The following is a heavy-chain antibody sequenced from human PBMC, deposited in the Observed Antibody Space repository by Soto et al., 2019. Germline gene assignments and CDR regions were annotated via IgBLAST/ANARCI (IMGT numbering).Heavy chain of an antibody. CDR1: GGSISSSSYY. V-gene: IGHV4-39*01. J-gene: IGHJ6*02. CDR2: IYYSGST. D-gene: IGHD3-3*01. CDR3: VKVPQSITIFGVVIPYYYGMDV. Sequence: SETLSLTCTVSGGSISSSSYYWGWIRQPPXKGLEWIGSIYYSGSTYYNPSLKSRVTISVDTSKNQFSLKLSSVTAADTAVYYCVKVPQSITIFGVVIPYYYGMDVWGQGTTVTVSS.